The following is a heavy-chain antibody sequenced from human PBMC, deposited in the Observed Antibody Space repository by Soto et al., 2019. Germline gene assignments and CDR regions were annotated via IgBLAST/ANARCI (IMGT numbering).Heavy chain of an antibody. Sequence: SETLSLTCTVSGGSISSSSYYWGWIRQPPGKGLEWIGSIYYSGGTYYNPSLKSRVTISVDTSKNQFSLKLSSVTAADTVVYYCVSYDFWSGYSVDYWGQGTRVTVSS. CDR1: GGSISSSSYY. V-gene: IGHV4-39*01. D-gene: IGHD3-3*01. CDR2: IYYSGGT. CDR3: VSYDFWSGYSVDY. J-gene: IGHJ4*02.